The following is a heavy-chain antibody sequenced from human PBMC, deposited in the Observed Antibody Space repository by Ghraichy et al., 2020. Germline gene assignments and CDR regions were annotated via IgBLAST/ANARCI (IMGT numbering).Heavy chain of an antibody. V-gene: IGHV4-31*03. CDR2: IYYSGST. CDR1: GGSISSGGYY. J-gene: IGHJ6*02. Sequence: LSLTCTVSGGSISSGGYYWSWIRQHPGKGLEWIGYIYYSGSTYYNPSLKSRVTISVDTSKNQFSLKLSSVTAADTAVYYCARGYIVLMVFHGMDVWGQGTTVTVSS. D-gene: IGHD2-8*01. CDR3: ARGYIVLMVFHGMDV.